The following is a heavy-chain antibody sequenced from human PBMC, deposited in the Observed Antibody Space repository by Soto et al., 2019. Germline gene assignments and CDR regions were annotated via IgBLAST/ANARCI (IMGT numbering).Heavy chain of an antibody. CDR2: IYPGYST. CDR1: GFTVDNNY. D-gene: IGHD6-13*01. J-gene: IGHJ4*02. Sequence: EVQLVETGGGLIQPGGSLRLSCAASGFTVDNNYMSWVRQAPGKGLEWVSIIYPGYSTYYADSVKGRFTIPSDNSKNTPYLQMNSLRAEDTAVYYCARAGTSSSWNYFNYWGQGTLVTVSS. CDR3: ARAGTSSSWNYFNY. V-gene: IGHV3-53*02.